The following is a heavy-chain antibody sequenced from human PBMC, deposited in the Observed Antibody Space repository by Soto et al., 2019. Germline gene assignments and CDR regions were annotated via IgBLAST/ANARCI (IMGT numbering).Heavy chain of an antibody. V-gene: IGHV1-69*01. D-gene: IGHD4-17*01. CDR1: GGSVNSHA. J-gene: IGHJ3*02. CDR2: IIPMFGTP. Sequence: QVQLEQSGAEVKKAGSSVKVSCKAFGGSVNSHAISWVRQAPGQGLEWMGGIIPMFGTPTYAQRFQAGVTISADEPTSTVYLDLSSLRSEDTAMYYCARSRNVAEFNDYGGNYHGFDIWGQGTMVTVSS. CDR3: ARSRNVAEFNDYGGNYHGFDI.